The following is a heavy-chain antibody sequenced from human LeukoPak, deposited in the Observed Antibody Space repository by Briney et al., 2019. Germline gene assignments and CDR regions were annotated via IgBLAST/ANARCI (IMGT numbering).Heavy chain of an antibody. Sequence: GGSLRLSCATSGFTFSSYAMSWVRQAPGKGLEWVSAISGSGGSTYYADSVKGRFTISRDNSKNTLYLQMNSLRAEDTAVYYCAKTGQWLVYNYFDYWGQGTLVTVSS. CDR1: GFTFSSYA. V-gene: IGHV3-23*01. CDR2: ISGSGGST. J-gene: IGHJ4*02. CDR3: AKTGQWLVYNYFDY. D-gene: IGHD6-19*01.